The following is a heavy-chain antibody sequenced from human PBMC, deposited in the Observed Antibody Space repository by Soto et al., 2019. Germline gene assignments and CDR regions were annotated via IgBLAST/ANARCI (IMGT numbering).Heavy chain of an antibody. V-gene: IGHV4-59*01. CDR3: TRDRGDTAMATGYYYYYMDV. Sequence: QVQLQESGPGLVKPSETLSLTCTVSGGSISNYYWSWIRQPPGKGLEWIGYIYYSGNTNYNPSLKSRVAMSVDTSKNQLSLNLSSVTAADTAVYFCTRDRGDTAMATGYYYYYMDVWGKGTTVTVSS. J-gene: IGHJ6*03. CDR1: GGSISNYY. CDR2: IYYSGNT. D-gene: IGHD5-18*01.